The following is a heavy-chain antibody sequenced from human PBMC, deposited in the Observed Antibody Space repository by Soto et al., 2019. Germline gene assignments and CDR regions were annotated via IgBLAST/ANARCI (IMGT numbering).Heavy chain of an antibody. Sequence: SETLSLTCAVYGGSFSGYYWSWIRQPPGKGLEWIGEINHSGSTNYNPSLKSRVTISVDTSKNQFSLKLSSVTAADTAVYYCARVVVARGGRYYFDYWGQGTLVTVSS. V-gene: IGHV4-34*01. CDR2: INHSGST. J-gene: IGHJ4*02. CDR1: GGSFSGYY. D-gene: IGHD2-15*01. CDR3: ARVVVARGGRYYFDY.